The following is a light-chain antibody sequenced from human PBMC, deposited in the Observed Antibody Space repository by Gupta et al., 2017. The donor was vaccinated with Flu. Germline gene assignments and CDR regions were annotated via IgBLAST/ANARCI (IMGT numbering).Light chain of an antibody. CDR3: QHRHEWPPAGT. V-gene: IGKV3-11*01. Sequence: EIVLTQSPATLYLSPGERATLSCRASQSVGTLLAWYQQKPGQAPRLIIFDASNRATGIPARFGGSGSGTDFTLTISSLEPGDSAVYYCQHRHEWPPAGTFGQGTKLEIK. CDR2: DAS. CDR1: QSVGTL. J-gene: IGKJ2*02.